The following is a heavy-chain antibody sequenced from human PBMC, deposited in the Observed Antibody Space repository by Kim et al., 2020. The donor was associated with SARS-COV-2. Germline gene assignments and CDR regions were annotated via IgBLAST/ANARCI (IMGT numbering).Heavy chain of an antibody. D-gene: IGHD2-21*02. CDR1: GFTFSRYS. V-gene: IGHV3-21*01. CDR3: ARPYEYGDCYPDF. Sequence: GGSLRLSCETSGFTFSRYSLNWVRQAPGKGLEWVSSISSSSRIIFFADSVRGRFNISRDNAKNAVYLEMSSLRAEDTAVYYCARPYEYGDCYPDFWGQGTLVTVSS. J-gene: IGHJ4*02. CDR2: ISSSSRII.